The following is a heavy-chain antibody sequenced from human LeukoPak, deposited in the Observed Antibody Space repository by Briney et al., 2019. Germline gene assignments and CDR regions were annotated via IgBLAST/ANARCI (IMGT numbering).Heavy chain of an antibody. J-gene: IGHJ3*02. CDR1: GGTFSSYA. CDR2: IIPIFGTA. V-gene: IGHV1-69*05. D-gene: IGHD1-26*01. CDR3: ARGGATHRVHDAFDI. Sequence: SVKVSCKASGGTFSSYAISWVRQAPGQGLERMGGIIPIFGTANYAQKFQGRVTITTDESTSTAYMELSSLRSEDTAVYYCARGGATHRVHDAFDIWGQGTMVTVSS.